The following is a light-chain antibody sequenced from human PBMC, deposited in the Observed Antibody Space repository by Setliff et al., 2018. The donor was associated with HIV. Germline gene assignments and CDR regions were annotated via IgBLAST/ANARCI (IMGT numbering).Light chain of an antibody. CDR3: CSFTSSHTYV. Sequence: QSALAQPASVSGSPGQSITISCTGTSRDVGGGSNYVSWYQQHPGQAPKLVIYGVNTRPSGVSSRFSGSKSGNTASLTISGLQLEDESDYYCCSFTSSHTYVFGTGTKV. CDR1: SRDVGGGSNY. V-gene: IGLV2-14*01. J-gene: IGLJ1*01. CDR2: GVN.